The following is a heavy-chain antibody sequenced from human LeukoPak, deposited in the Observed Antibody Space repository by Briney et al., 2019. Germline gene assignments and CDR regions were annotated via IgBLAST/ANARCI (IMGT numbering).Heavy chain of an antibody. CDR3: ARAEQYQLLLH. CDR1: GYTFTRYG. CDR2: ISAYNGNT. Sequence: ASVKVSCKASGYTFTRYGITWLRQAPGQGLEWMGWISAYNGNTNYAQKLQGRVTMTTDTSTSTAYLDLRSLRSDDTAVYYCARAEQYQLLLHWGQGTLVTVSS. V-gene: IGHV1-18*01. D-gene: IGHD2-2*01. J-gene: IGHJ4*02.